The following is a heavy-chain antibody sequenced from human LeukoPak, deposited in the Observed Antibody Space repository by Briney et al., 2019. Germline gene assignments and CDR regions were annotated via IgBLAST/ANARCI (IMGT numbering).Heavy chain of an antibody. CDR2: ISAYNGNT. V-gene: IGHV1-18*01. J-gene: IGHJ4*02. CDR3: ARIRCSGGSCYFGDY. D-gene: IGHD2-15*01. CDR1: GYTFTSYG. Sequence: GASVKVSCKASGYTFTSYGISWVRQAPGQGLEWMGWISAYNGNTNYAQKLQGRVTMTTDTSTSIAYMELRSLRSDDTAVYYCARIRCSGGSCYFGDYWGQGTLVTVSS.